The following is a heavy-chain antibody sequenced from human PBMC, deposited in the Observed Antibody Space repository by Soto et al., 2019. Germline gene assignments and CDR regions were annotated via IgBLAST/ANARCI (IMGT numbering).Heavy chain of an antibody. CDR2: IKPDGSRT. CDR3: ARDNNWSYDS. D-gene: IGHD1-1*01. Sequence: PGGSLRLSCAASGFTFRSYWMHWVRQAPGEGLVWVSYIKPDGSRTKDADSVKGRFTISRDNARNTLYLRMNSLRAEDTAVYYCARDNNWSYDSWGRGTLVTVSS. J-gene: IGHJ4*02. CDR1: GFTFRSYW. V-gene: IGHV3-74*03.